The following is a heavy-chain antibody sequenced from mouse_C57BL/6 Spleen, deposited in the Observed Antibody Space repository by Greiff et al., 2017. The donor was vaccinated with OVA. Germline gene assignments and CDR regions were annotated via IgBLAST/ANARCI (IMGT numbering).Heavy chain of an antibody. D-gene: IGHD1-1*01. CDR1: GYTFTSYW. J-gene: IGHJ3*01. CDR2: IDPNSGGT. CDR3: ARGGYGSSYGWFAY. Sequence: QVQLQQPGAELVKPGASVKLSCKASGYTFTSYWLHWVKQRPGRGLEWIGRIDPNSGGTKYNEKFKSKATLTVDKPSSTAYMQLSSRTSEDSAVYYCARGGYGSSYGWFAYWGQGTLVTVSA. V-gene: IGHV1-72*01.